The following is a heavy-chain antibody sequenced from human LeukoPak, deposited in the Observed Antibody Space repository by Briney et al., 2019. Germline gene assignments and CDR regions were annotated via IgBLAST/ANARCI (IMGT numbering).Heavy chain of an antibody. D-gene: IGHD3-3*01. CDR2: INHSGST. J-gene: IGHJ6*03. CDR1: GGSISNTNW. CDR3: ARESPTGGFLEWLLPHYYYYMDV. Sequence: SETLSLTCAVSGGSISNTNWWSWVRQPPGKGLEWIGEINHSGSTNYNPSLKSRVTISVDTSKNQFSLKLSSVTAADTAVYYCARESPTGGFLEWLLPHYYYYMDVWGKGTTDTVSS. V-gene: IGHV4-4*02.